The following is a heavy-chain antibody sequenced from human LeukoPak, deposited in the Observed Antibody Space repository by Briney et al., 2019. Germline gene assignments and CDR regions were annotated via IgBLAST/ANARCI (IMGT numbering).Heavy chain of an antibody. V-gene: IGHV4-59*08. CDR3: ARVRGYSYGWSFDY. D-gene: IGHD5-18*01. Sequence: SETLSLTCAVYGGSFSGYYWSWIRQPPGKGLEWIGYIYYSGSTNYNPSLKSRVTISVDTSKNQFSLKLSSVTAADTAVYYCARVRGYSYGWSFDYWGQGTLVTVSS. J-gene: IGHJ4*02. CDR2: IYYSGST. CDR1: GGSFSGYY.